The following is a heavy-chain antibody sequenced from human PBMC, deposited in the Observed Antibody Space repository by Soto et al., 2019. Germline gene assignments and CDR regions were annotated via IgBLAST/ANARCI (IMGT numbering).Heavy chain of an antibody. D-gene: IGHD3-3*01. V-gene: IGHV1-18*01. Sequence: ASVKVSCKASGYTFTSYGISWVRQAPGQGLEWMGWISAYNGNTNYAQKLQGRVTMTTDTSTSTAYMELRSLRSDDTAVYYCARVLIITIFGAVAKVYRGQGTLVNVFS. CDR2: ISAYNGNT. CDR3: ARVLIITIFGAVAKVY. CDR1: GYTFTSYG. J-gene: IGHJ4*02.